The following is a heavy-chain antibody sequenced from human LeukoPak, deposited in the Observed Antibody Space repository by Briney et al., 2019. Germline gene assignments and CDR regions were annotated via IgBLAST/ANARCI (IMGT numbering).Heavy chain of an antibody. Sequence: SETLSLTCTVSGGSISSGGYYWSWIRQHPGKGLEWIGYIYYSGSTYYNPSLKSRVTISVDTSKNQFSLKLSSVTAADTAVYYCARDLAGIYYGMDVWGQGTTVTVSS. CDR2: IYYSGST. CDR3: ARDLAGIYYGMDV. CDR1: GGSISSGGYY. V-gene: IGHV4-31*03. J-gene: IGHJ6*02. D-gene: IGHD6-13*01.